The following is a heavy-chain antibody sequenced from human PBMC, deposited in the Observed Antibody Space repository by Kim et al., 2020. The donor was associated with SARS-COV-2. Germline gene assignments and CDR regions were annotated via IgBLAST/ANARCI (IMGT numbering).Heavy chain of an antibody. Sequence: SVKVSCKASGGTFSSYAISWVRQAPGQGLEWMGGIIPIFGTANYAQKFQGRVTITADESTSTAYMELSSLRSEDTAVYYCARDRVKYSSSSGWFDPWGQGTLVTVSS. D-gene: IGHD6-6*01. V-gene: IGHV1-69*13. CDR3: ARDRVKYSSSSGWFDP. CDR1: GGTFSSYA. CDR2: IIPIFGTA. J-gene: IGHJ5*02.